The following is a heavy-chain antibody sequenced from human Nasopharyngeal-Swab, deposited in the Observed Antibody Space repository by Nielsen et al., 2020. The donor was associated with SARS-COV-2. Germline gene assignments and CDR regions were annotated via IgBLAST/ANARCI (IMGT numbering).Heavy chain of an antibody. CDR2: ISWNSGSI. Sequence: SLKISCAASGFTFDDYAMHWVRQAPGTGLEWVSGISWNSGSIGYADSVKGRFTISRDNAKNSLSLQMNTLRAEATALYYCASDSSSWYAYFDYWGQGTLVTVSS. CDR3: ASDSSSWYAYFDY. V-gene: IGHV3-9*01. CDR1: GFTFDDYA. D-gene: IGHD6-13*01. J-gene: IGHJ4*02.